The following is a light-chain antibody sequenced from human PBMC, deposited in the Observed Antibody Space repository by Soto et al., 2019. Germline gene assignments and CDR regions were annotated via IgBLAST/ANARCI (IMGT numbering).Light chain of an antibody. CDR1: SSDVGTHSF. Sequence: QSVLTQPASVSGSPGQSITISCTGTSSDVGTHSFVSWYQHHPGKAPKLMIYEVSNRLSGVSSRFSGSKSGDTASLAISGLQAEDEADYYCSSYVTNNTYVFGTGTKVTVL. CDR2: EVS. J-gene: IGLJ1*01. CDR3: SSYVTNNTYV. V-gene: IGLV2-14*01.